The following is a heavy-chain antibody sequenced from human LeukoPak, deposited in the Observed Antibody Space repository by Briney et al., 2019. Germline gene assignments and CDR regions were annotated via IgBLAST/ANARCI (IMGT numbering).Heavy chain of an antibody. V-gene: IGHV4-59*01. D-gene: IGHD3-22*01. J-gene: IGHJ4*02. Sequence: PSETLSLTCTVSGGSISSYYWSWLRQPPGKGLEWIGYIYYSGSTNYNPSLKSRVTISVDTSKNQFSLKLSSVTAADTAVYYCARGGYYDSSGYSSFDYWGQGTLVTVSS. CDR2: IYYSGST. CDR3: ARGGYYDSSGYSSFDY. CDR1: GGSISSYY.